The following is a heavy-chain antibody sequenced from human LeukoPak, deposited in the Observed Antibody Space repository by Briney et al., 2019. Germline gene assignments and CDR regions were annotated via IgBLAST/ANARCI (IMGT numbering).Heavy chain of an antibody. CDR1: GFTFSSYT. D-gene: IGHD6-6*01. V-gene: IGHV3-30*04. J-gene: IGHJ4*02. Sequence: GGSLRPSCAASGFTFSSYTIHWVRQAPGKGLEWVAVISSDGSNKYYADSVKGRFTISRDNSKNTLSLQMNSLRAEDTAVYYCARVVVSSSSDYFDYWGQGTLVTVSS. CDR3: ARVVVSSSSDYFDY. CDR2: ISSDGSNK.